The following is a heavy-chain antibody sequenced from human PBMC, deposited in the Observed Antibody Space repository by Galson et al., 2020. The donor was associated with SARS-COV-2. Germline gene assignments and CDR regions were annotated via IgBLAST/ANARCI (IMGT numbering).Heavy chain of an antibody. Sequence: GESLKISCAASGFTFSSYAMSWVRQAPGKGLEWVSAISGSGGSTYYADSVKGRFTISRDNSKNTLYLQMNSLRAEDTAVYYCAASSGYYYHVYYFDYWGQGTLVTVSS. CDR1: GFTFSSYA. CDR2: ISGSGGST. CDR3: AASSGYYYHVYYFDY. J-gene: IGHJ4*02. D-gene: IGHD3-22*01. V-gene: IGHV3-23*01.